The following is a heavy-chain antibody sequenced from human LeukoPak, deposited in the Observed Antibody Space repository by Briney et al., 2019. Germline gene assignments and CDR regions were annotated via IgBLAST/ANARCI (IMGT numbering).Heavy chain of an antibody. CDR3: ATRPSATDWGPFYF. J-gene: IGHJ1*01. D-gene: IGHD7-27*01. V-gene: IGHV3-30*02. Sequence: GGSLRLSCAASGLPFSRHVMHWVRQAPGRGLEGVALIRSDGINNHYAGSVKGRFIISRDNSKRTVYLQMNSLRTEDTALYFCATRPSATDWGPFYFWGQGTLVTVSS. CDR1: GLPFSRHV. CDR2: IRSDGINN.